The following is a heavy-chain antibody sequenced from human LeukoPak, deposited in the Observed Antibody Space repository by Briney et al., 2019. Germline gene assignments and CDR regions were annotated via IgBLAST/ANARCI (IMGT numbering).Heavy chain of an antibody. V-gene: IGHV4-39*01. CDR1: GGSFSSSSYY. Sequence: AETLSLTCTVSGGSFSSSSYYWGWLRQPPGKGLEWIGSIYYSGSTYYNPSLKSRVTISVDTSKDQLSLKLSSVTAADTAVYYCARHPAPGIAAAGRYAFDYWGQGTLVTVSS. J-gene: IGHJ4*02. CDR3: ARHPAPGIAAAGRYAFDY. D-gene: IGHD6-13*01. CDR2: IYYSGST.